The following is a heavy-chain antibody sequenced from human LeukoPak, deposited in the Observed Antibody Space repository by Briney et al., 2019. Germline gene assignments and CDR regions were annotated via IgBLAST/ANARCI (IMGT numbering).Heavy chain of an antibody. Sequence: GGSLRLSCAASGFTFSSYNMNWVRQAPGKGLEWVSYISSSSGTIYYADSVKGRFTISRDNAKNSLYLQVNSLRAEDTAVYYCARDLALTGEFDYWGQGMLVTVSS. CDR2: ISSSSGTI. J-gene: IGHJ4*02. V-gene: IGHV3-48*01. CDR1: GFTFSSYN. CDR3: ARDLALTGEFDY. D-gene: IGHD1-20*01.